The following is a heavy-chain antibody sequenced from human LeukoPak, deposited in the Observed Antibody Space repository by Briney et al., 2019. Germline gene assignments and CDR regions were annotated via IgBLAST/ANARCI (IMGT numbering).Heavy chain of an antibody. CDR3: ARGSSHGFDY. J-gene: IGHJ4*02. V-gene: IGHV2-70*01. CDR2: IDWDDDK. CDR1: GFSLTTSGMC. Sequence: SGPALVKPTQTLTLTCTFSGFSLTTSGMCVSWIRQPPGKALEWLALIDWDDDKSYSTSLKTRLTISKDTSKNQVVLTMTNMDPVDTATYYFARGSSHGFDYWGQGTLSPSPQ.